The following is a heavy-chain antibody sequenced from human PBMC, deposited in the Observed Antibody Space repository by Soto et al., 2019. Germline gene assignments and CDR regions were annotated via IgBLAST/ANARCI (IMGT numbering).Heavy chain of an antibody. V-gene: IGHV4-59*01. CDR3: ASASWFGELDY. CDR2: IYYSGST. D-gene: IGHD3-10*01. J-gene: IGHJ4*02. CDR1: GGSISSYY. Sequence: SETLSLTCTVSGGSISSYYWSWIRQPPGKGLEWIGYIYYSGSTNYNPPLKSRVTISVDTSKNQFSLKLSSVTAADTAVYYCASASWFGELDYWGQGALVTVSS.